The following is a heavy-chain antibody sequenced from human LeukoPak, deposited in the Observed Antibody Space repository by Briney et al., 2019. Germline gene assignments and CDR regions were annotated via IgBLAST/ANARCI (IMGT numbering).Heavy chain of an antibody. J-gene: IGHJ6*03. CDR1: GYSFTSYW. CDR3: ARHPDSSGITEFYYYMDV. D-gene: IGHD6-19*01. CDR2: IYPGDSDT. Sequence: GESLKISCKGSGYSFTSYWIGWVRQMPGKGLEWMGIIYPGDSDTRYSPSFQGQVTISADKSISTAYLQWSSLKASDTAMYYCARHPDSSGITEFYYYMDVWGKGTTVTVSS. V-gene: IGHV5-51*01.